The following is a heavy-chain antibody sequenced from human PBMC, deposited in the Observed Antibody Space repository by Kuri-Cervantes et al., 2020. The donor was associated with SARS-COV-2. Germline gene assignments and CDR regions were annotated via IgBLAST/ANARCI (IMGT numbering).Heavy chain of an antibody. CDR1: GFIFNAYD. Sequence: GGSLGLSCAASGFIFNAYDMNWVRQAPGKGLEWVSYISSGSRSKYYGDSVKGRFTISRDNAKNTLFLQMNSLRAEDTAVYYCARDVDPYHDYWSGSAGYWGQGTLVTVSS. V-gene: IGHV3-48*04. D-gene: IGHD3-3*01. CDR2: ISSGSRSK. CDR3: ARDVDPYHDYWSGSAGY. J-gene: IGHJ4*02.